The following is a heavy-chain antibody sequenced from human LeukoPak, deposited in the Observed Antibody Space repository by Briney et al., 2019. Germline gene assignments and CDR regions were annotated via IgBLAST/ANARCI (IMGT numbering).Heavy chain of an antibody. V-gene: IGHV4-39*07. CDR3: ARARVSYSSVGGYYYYYMDV. CDR2: IYYSGST. J-gene: IGHJ6*03. CDR1: GGSISSSSYY. Sequence: PSETLSLTCTVSGGSISSSSYYWGWIRQPPGKGLEWIGSIYYSGSTYYNPSLKSRVTISVDTSKNQFSLKLSSVTAADTAVYYCARARVSYSSVGGYYYYYMDVWGKGTTVTVSS. D-gene: IGHD6-19*01.